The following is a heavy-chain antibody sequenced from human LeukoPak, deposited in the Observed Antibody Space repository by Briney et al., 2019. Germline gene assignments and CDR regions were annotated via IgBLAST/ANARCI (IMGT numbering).Heavy chain of an antibody. CDR2: IYPGDPET. D-gene: IGHD3-3*01. Sequence: GESLKISCKASGYSFNSYYIVWVRQMPGKGLEWMGMIYPGDPETRYSPSFQGHVTISLDRSITTAYLRFNNLKASDTAMYYCARGVDFWSGSPYFDFWGQGTLVTVSS. J-gene: IGHJ4*02. CDR1: GYSFNSYY. V-gene: IGHV5-51*01. CDR3: ARGVDFWSGSPYFDF.